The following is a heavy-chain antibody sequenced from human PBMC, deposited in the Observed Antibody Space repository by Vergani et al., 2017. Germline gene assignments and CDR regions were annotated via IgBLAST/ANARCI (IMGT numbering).Heavy chain of an antibody. CDR2: IIPIFGTA. CDR3: ARGXPYCSSTSCYRFDY. Sequence: QVQLVQSGAEVKKPGSSVKVSCKASGGTFSSYAISWVRQAPGQGLEWMGGIIPIFGTANYAQKFQGRVTITADESTSTAYMELSSLRSEDTAVYYCARGXPYCSSTSCYRFDYWGQGTLVTVSS. D-gene: IGHD2-2*02. V-gene: IGHV1-69*01. CDR1: GGTFSSYA. J-gene: IGHJ4*02.